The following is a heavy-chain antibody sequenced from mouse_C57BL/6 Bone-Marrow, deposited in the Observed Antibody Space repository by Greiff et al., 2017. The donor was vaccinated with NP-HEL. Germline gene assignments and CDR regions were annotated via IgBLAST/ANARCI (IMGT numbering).Heavy chain of an antibody. CDR3: TTFGNNWYFDV. CDR1: GFNIKDDY. D-gene: IGHD2-1*01. CDR2: IDPENGDT. V-gene: IGHV14-4*01. J-gene: IGHJ1*03. Sequence: EVQLKDSGAELVRPGASVKLSCTASGFNIKDDYMHWVKQRPEQGLEWIGWIDPENGDTEYASKFQGKATITADTPSNTAYLQLSSLTSEDTAVYYCTTFGNNWYFDVWGTGTTVTVSS.